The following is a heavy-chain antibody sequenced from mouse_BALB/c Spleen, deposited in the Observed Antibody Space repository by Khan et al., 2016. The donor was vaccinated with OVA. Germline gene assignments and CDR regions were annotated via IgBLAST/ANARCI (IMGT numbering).Heavy chain of an antibody. V-gene: IGHV1S22*01. D-gene: IGHD3-1*01. CDR3: TRGGYLGKSLFAY. CDR2: IYPGSDSI. Sequence: LQQPGSALVRPGASVKLSCKASGYTFTSYWMHWVKQRHGQGLEWIGNIYPGSDSINYDEKFKSKGTLTVDTSSSTAYIHLSSLTSEDSAVYYWTRGGYLGKSLFAYWGQGTLVTVSA. CDR1: GYTFTSYW. J-gene: IGHJ3*01.